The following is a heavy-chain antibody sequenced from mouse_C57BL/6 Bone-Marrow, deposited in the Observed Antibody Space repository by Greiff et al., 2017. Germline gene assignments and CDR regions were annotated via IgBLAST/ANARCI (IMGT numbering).Heavy chain of an antibody. CDR1: GYTFTDYN. CDR2: INPNNGGT. CDR3: ARLFCDYDDWFAY. V-gene: IGHV1-22*01. D-gene: IGHD2-4*01. Sequence: EVQLQQSGPELVKPGASVKMSCKASGYTFTDYNMHWVKQSHGKRLEWIGYINPNNGGTSYNQKFKGKATLTVNKSSSTAYMELRSLTSEDPAVYYCARLFCDYDDWFAYWGQGTLVTVSA. J-gene: IGHJ3*01.